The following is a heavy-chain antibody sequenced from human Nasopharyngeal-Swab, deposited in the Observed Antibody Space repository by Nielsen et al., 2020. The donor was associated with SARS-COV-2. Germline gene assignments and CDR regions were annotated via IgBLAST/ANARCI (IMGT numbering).Heavy chain of an antibody. Sequence: GESLKISCAASGFTFSTYDMHWYRQAPGKGLEYVSAISPNGDTTFYADSVKGRFTISRDNSKNTLYLQMNSLRAEDTAVYYCAREAQTGYSSGWTYYYYGMDVWGQGTTVTVSS. CDR2: ISPNGDTT. CDR3: AREAQTGYSSGWTYYYYGMDV. J-gene: IGHJ6*02. V-gene: IGHV3-64*02. D-gene: IGHD6-19*01. CDR1: GFTFSTYD.